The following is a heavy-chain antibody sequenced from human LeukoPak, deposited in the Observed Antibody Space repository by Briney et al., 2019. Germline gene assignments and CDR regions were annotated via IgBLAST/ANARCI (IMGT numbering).Heavy chain of an antibody. Sequence: GASVKVSCKASGYTFTSYYMHWVRQAPGQGLEWMGIINPSGGSTSYAQKFQGRVTMTRDTSTSTVYMELSSLRSEDTAVYYCARIGEYYYDSSGSVDYWGQGTLVTVSS. D-gene: IGHD3-22*01. CDR3: ARIGEYYYDSSGSVDY. CDR2: INPSGGST. J-gene: IGHJ4*02. V-gene: IGHV1-46*01. CDR1: GYTFTSYY.